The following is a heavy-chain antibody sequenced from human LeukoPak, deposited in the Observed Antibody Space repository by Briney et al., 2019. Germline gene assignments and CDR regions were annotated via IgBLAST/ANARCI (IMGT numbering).Heavy chain of an antibody. CDR3: AKDRSRIAAAGGSISPNDAFDI. J-gene: IGHJ3*02. D-gene: IGHD6-13*01. CDR2: IWYGGSNK. V-gene: IGHV3-30*02. Sequence: PGGSLRLSCAASGFTFSNYWMSWVRQAPGKGLEWVAVIWYGGSNKYYADSVKGRFTISRDNSKNTLYLQMNSLRAEDTAVYYCAKDRSRIAAAGGSISPNDAFDIWGQGTMVTVSS. CDR1: GFTFSNYW.